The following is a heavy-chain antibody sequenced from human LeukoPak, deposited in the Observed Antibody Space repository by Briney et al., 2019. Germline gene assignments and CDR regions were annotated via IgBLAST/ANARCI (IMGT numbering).Heavy chain of an antibody. V-gene: IGHV3-21*01. CDR3: AREDYYGSGSYYPYYYYYMDV. Sequence: GGSLRLSCAASGFTFSSYEMNWVRQAPGKGLEWVSSISSSSSYIYYADSVKGRFTISRDNAKNSLYLQMNSLRAEDTAVYYCAREDYYGSGSYYPYYYYYMDVWGKGTTVTISS. D-gene: IGHD3-10*01. J-gene: IGHJ6*03. CDR1: GFTFSSYE. CDR2: ISSSSSYI.